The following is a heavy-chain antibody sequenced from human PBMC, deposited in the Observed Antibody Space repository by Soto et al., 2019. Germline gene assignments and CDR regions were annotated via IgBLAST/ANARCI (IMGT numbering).Heavy chain of an antibody. CDR3: VRDGTKTLRDWFDP. V-gene: IGHV4-4*07. J-gene: IGHJ5*02. D-gene: IGHD1-1*01. CDR2: IYATGTT. CDR1: GASISGFY. Sequence: SETLSLTCTVSGASISGFYWSWIRESAGKGLEWIGRIYATGTTDYNPSLKSRVMMSVDTSKKQFSLKLRSVTAADTAVYYCVRDGTKTLRDWFDPWGQGISVTVSS.